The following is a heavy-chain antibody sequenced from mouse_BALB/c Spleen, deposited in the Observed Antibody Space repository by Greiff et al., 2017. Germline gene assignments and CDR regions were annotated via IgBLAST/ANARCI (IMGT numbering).Heavy chain of an antibody. CDR1: GYTFTSYW. Sequence: QVQLQQPGAELVRPGASVKLSCKASGYTFTSYWINWVKQRPGQGLEWIGNIYPSDSYTNYNQKFKDKATLTVDKSSSTAYMQLSSPTSEDSAVYYCTREGLLYAMDYWGKGTSVTVSS. CDR2: IYPSDSYT. V-gene: IGHV1-69*02. J-gene: IGHJ4*01. CDR3: TREGLLYAMDY. D-gene: IGHD2-13*01.